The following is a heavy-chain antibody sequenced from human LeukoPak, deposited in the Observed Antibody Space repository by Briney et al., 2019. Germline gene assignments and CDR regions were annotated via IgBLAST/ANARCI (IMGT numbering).Heavy chain of an antibody. J-gene: IGHJ4*02. V-gene: IGHV3-74*01. CDR1: GFTFNSYW. CDR2: INSDGSST. D-gene: IGHD3-22*01. Sequence: GGSLRLSCAASGFTFNSYWMHWVRQAPGKGLVWVSRINSDGSSTSYADSVKGRFTISGDNAKNTLYLQMNSLRAEDTAVYYCAREGRHYYDSSGYGHWGQGTLVTVSS. CDR3: AREGRHYYDSSGYGH.